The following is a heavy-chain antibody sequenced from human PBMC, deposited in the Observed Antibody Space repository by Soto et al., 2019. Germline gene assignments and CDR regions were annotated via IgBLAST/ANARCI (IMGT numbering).Heavy chain of an antibody. J-gene: IGHJ6*02. CDR3: ARGYYYGSGSYYYYYYYGMDV. CDR2: INSDGSST. D-gene: IGHD3-10*01. Sequence: GSLRLSCAASGFTFSNYWMHWVRQAPGKGLVWVSRINSDGSSTSYADSVKGRFTISRDNAKNTLYLQMNSLRAEDTAVYYCARGYYYGSGSYYYYYYYGMDVWGQGTTVT. CDR1: GFTFSNYW. V-gene: IGHV3-74*01.